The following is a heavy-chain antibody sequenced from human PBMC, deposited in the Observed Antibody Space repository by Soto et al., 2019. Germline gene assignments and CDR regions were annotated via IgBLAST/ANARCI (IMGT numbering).Heavy chain of an antibody. CDR3: ASIAAPGTTHFDF. Sequence: TCTVSGGSLGSSSYYWGWIRQSPGKGLEWIGNIYYSGNTFYNPSLKSRVTISVDTSKNQFYLHLSSVTAADTAIFYCASIAAPGTTHFDFWGQGTLVTAPQ. J-gene: IGHJ4*02. CDR1: GGSLGSSSYY. V-gene: IGHV4-39*01. CDR2: IYYSGNT. D-gene: IGHD6-13*01.